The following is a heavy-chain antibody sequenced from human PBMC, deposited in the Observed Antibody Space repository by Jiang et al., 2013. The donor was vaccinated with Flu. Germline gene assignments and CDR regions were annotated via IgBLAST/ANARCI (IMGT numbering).Heavy chain of an antibody. CDR1: GFTFSSYG. V-gene: IGHV3-33*01. D-gene: IGHD2-2*01. Sequence: LLESGGGVVQPGRSLRLSCAASGFTFSSYGMHWVRQAPGKGLEWVAVIWYDGSNKYYADSVKGRFTISRDNSKNTLYLQMNSLRAEDTAVYYCARDIVVVPAASYYGMDVWGQGTTVTVSS. J-gene: IGHJ6*02. CDR2: IWYDGSNK. CDR3: ARDIVVVPAASYYGMDV.